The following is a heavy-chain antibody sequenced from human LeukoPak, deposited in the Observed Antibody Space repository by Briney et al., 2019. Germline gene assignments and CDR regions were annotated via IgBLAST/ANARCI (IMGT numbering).Heavy chain of an antibody. CDR3: ARDLGIAAAGIPFDY. CDR2: IYYSGST. J-gene: IGHJ4*02. Sequence: PSETLSLTCTVSGGSISSYYWSWIRQPPGKGLEWIGYIYYSGSTNYNPSLKSRVTMSVDTSKNQFSLKLSSVTAADTAVYYCARDLGIAAAGIPFDYWGQGTLVTVSS. D-gene: IGHD6-13*01. V-gene: IGHV4-59*12. CDR1: GGSISSYY.